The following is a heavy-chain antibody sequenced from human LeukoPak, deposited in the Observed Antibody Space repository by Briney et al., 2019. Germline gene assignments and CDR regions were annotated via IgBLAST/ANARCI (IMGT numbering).Heavy chain of an antibody. CDR2: IYPGDSDT. D-gene: IGHD3-10*01. J-gene: IGHJ3*02. CDR3: ASCGSGSYPDAFDI. CDR1: GYSFTSFW. Sequence: GESLKISCKGSGYSFTSFWIGWVRQLPGKGLEGMGIIYPGDSDTRYSPSFQGQVTISADKFISTAYLQWSSLKASDPAMYYCASCGSGSYPDAFDIWGQGTMVTVSS. V-gene: IGHV5-51*06.